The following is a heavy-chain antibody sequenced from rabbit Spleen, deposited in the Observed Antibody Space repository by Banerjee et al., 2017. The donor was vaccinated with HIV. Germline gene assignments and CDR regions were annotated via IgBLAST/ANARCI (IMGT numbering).Heavy chain of an antibody. CDR1: GFDFSNYG. Sequence: QEQLVESGGGLVQPGESLKLSCKASGFDFSNYGMSWVRQAPGKGLEWIGYIDPIFSSTYYASWVNGRFTISRHNAQNTLYLQLNSLIVADTATYFCVRDQAGYAGYGPWYFNLWGPGTLVTVS. CDR2: IDPIFSST. J-gene: IGHJ4*01. CDR3: VRDQAGYAGYGPWYFNL. D-gene: IGHD7-1*01. V-gene: IGHV1S47*01.